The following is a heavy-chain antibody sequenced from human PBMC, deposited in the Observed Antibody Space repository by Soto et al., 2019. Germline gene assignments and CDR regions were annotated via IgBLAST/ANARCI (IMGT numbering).Heavy chain of an antibody. D-gene: IGHD1-7*01. CDR1: CGSIVGGGYC. CDR3: ARDHPLELRQDCCNGMDV. J-gene: IGHJ6*02. V-gene: IGHV4-31*02. Sequence: SGIRSVTWTVSCGSIVGGGYCCSWMKQHPGKGLVGIWYIYYSGSTYYNPSLKSRVTISVDTSKNQFSLKLGSVTAADTAVYYCARDHPLELRQDCCNGMDVWGQGTTVTVSS. CDR2: IYYSGST.